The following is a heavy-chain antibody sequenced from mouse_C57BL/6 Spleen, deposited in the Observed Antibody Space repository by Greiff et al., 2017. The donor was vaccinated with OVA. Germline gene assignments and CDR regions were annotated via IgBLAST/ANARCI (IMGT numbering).Heavy chain of an antibody. Sequence: DVQLQESGPGLVKPSQSLSLTCSVTGYSITSGYYWNWIRQFPGNKLEWMGYISYDGSNNYNPSLKNRISITRDTSKNQFFLKLNSVTTEDTATYYCARGKDGYLWFAYWGQGTLVTVSA. V-gene: IGHV3-6*01. D-gene: IGHD2-3*01. J-gene: IGHJ3*01. CDR3: ARGKDGYLWFAY. CDR1: GYSITSGYY. CDR2: ISYDGSN.